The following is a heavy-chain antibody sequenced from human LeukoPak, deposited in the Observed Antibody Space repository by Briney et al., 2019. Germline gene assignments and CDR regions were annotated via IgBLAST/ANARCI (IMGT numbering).Heavy chain of an antibody. D-gene: IGHD3-10*01. CDR2: MNPNSGNT. CDR3: ARGPQLLWFEELLRKHRGVYYFDY. Sequence: ASVKVSCKASGYTFTSYDINWVRQATGQGLEWMGWMNPNSGNTGYAQKFQGRVTMTRNTSISTAYMELSSLRSEDTAVYYCARGPQLLWFEELLRKHRGVYYFDYWGQGTLVTVSS. J-gene: IGHJ4*02. V-gene: IGHV1-8*01. CDR1: GYTFTSYD.